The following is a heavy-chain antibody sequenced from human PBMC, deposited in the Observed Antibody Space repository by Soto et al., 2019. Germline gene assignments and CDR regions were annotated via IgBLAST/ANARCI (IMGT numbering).Heavy chain of an antibody. CDR1: GGTFSSYA. V-gene: IGHV1-69*06. Sequence: SVKVSCKASGGTFSSYAISWVRQAPGQGLEWMGGIIPIFGTANYAQKFQGRVTITADKSTSTAYMELSSLRSEDTAVYYCARDAVQGYCTNGVCYTSDYWGQGTLVTVPQ. J-gene: IGHJ4*02. CDR3: ARDAVQGYCTNGVCYTSDY. D-gene: IGHD2-8*01. CDR2: IIPIFGTA.